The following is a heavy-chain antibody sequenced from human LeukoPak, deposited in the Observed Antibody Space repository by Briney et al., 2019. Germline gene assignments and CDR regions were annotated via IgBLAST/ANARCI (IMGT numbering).Heavy chain of an antibody. V-gene: IGHV3-9*01. D-gene: IGHD6-19*01. CDR1: GFTFDDYA. CDR2: ISWNSGSI. Sequence: GESLRLSCAASGFTFDDYAMHWVRQAPGKGLEWVSGISWNSGSIGYADSVKGRFTISRDNAKNSLYLQMNSLRAEDTALYYCAKEGWYYFDYWGQGTLVTVSS. J-gene: IGHJ4*02. CDR3: AKEGWYYFDY.